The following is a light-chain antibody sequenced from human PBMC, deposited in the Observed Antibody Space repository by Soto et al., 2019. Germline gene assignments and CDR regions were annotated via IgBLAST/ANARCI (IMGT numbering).Light chain of an antibody. CDR3: CSYAGSSTYV. J-gene: IGLJ1*01. CDR2: EAS. V-gene: IGLV2-23*01. CDR1: SSDVGSYNF. Sequence: QSALTQPASVSGSPGQSITISCTGTSSDVGSYNFVSWYQQHPGKAPKLMIYEASKRPSGVSNRFSGSKSGNTASLTTSGLQPEDEADYYCCSYAGSSTYVFGAGTKLTVL.